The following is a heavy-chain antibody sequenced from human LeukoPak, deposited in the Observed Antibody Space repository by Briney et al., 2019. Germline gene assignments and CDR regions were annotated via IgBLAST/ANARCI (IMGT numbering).Heavy chain of an antibody. CDR1: GYTFTSYY. D-gene: IGHD2-15*01. Sequence: ASVKVSCKASGYTFTSYYMHWVRQAPGQGLEWMGIINPSGGSTSYAQKFQGRVTITADKSTSTAYMELSSLRSEDTAVYYCARGPPYCSGGSCYPSYYFDYWGQGTLVTVSS. CDR2: INPSGGST. CDR3: ARGPPYCSGGSCYPSYYFDY. J-gene: IGHJ4*02. V-gene: IGHV1-46*01.